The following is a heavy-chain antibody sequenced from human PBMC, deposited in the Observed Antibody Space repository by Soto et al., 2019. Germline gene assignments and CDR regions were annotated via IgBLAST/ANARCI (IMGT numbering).Heavy chain of an antibody. Sequence: QVQLVQSGAEVKQPGASVRVSCKASGNTHTIYFIHWLRQAPGQGLEWMGWINSVSGGTNYAPRFRGRVSMTRDTSSATAFMDLSGLRSDDTAFYYCARGGSYYAHWGQGTLVTVSS. J-gene: IGHJ4*02. D-gene: IGHD3-16*01. CDR3: ARGGSYYAH. V-gene: IGHV1-2*02. CDR1: GNTHTIYF. CDR2: INSVSGGT.